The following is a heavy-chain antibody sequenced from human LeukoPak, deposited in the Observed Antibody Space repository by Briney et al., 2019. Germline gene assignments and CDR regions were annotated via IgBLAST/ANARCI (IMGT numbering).Heavy chain of an antibody. CDR2: ISSRSAYM. CDR1: GFTFSDYS. J-gene: IGHJ4*02. CDR3: ARDRSGSYPYYFDY. D-gene: IGHD1-26*01. V-gene: IGHV3-21*01. Sequence: GGSLRLSCAASGFTFSDYSMNWVRQAPGKGLEWVSSISSRSAYMHYTDSVEGRFNISRDNAENSLYLQMNNLRADDTAVYYCARDRSGSYPYYFDYWGQGTLVTVSS.